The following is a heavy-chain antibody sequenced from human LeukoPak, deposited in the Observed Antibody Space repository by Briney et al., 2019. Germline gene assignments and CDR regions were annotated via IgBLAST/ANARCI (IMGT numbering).Heavy chain of an antibody. Sequence: ASETLSLTCTVSGGSISSYYWSWIRQPAGKGLEWIGRIYTSGSTNYNPSLKSRVTMSVDTSKNQFSLKLSSVTAADTAVYYCARDCRQLSEYYFDYWGQGTLVTVSS. CDR3: ARDCRQLSEYYFDY. CDR1: GGSISSYY. V-gene: IGHV4-4*07. D-gene: IGHD6-6*01. CDR2: IYTSGST. J-gene: IGHJ4*02.